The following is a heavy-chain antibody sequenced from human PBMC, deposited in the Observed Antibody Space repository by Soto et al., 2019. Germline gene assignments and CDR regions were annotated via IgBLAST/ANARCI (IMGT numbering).Heavy chain of an antibody. Sequence: GGSLRLSCAASGFTFSSYGMHWVRQAPGKGLEWVAVIWYDGSNKYYADSVKGRFTISRDNSKNTLYLQMNSLRAEDTAVYYCAREYSSIRGSSGWPQRVGRGSAKYYYGMDVWGQGTTVTVSS. J-gene: IGHJ6*02. CDR2: IWYDGSNK. V-gene: IGHV3-33*01. D-gene: IGHD6-19*01. CDR1: GFTFSSYG. CDR3: AREYSSIRGSSGWPQRVGRGSAKYYYGMDV.